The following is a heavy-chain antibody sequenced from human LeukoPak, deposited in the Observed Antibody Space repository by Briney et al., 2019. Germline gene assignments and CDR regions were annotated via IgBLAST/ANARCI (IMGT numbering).Heavy chain of an antibody. CDR2: LSYTGKT. CDR1: GASVSSSH. Sequence: SETLSLTCVVSGASVSSSHWNWIRQLPGKGLEWIGCLSYTGKTDYDPSLTSRVTISLDASKNQVSLKLRSLTAADTAVYYCSEGYFEPFDHWGQGTLVTVSS. J-gene: IGHJ4*02. V-gene: IGHV4-59*02. D-gene: IGHD2/OR15-2a*01. CDR3: SEGYFEPFDH.